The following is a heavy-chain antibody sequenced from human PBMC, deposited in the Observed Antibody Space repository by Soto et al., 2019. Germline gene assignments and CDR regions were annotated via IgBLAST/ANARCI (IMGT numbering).Heavy chain of an antibody. D-gene: IGHD1-1*01. CDR3: ARDRPDVEPPVYKPMFDY. Sequence: EVQLVEFGGGLVQPGGSLRLSCAASGFSLSSHWMHWVRHAPGKGLVWVSRINGDGSSTDYADSVRGRFTMFRDNSKNTLYLQMNSLTAEDTGVYHCARDRPDVEPPVYKPMFDYWGQGTVVTVSS. V-gene: IGHV3-74*01. J-gene: IGHJ4*02. CDR2: INGDGSST. CDR1: GFSLSSHW.